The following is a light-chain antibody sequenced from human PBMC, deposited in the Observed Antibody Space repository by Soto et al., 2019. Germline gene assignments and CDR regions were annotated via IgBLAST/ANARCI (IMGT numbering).Light chain of an antibody. CDR3: CSDGGGTSFLV. Sequence: QSALTQPASMSGSPGQSITISCTGTSSDVGSYYPVSWFQQHPGKAPKLIIYEVNKRPSGVSDRFSGSKSGNTASLTISGRQAADEAEYYCCSDGGGTSFLVFGTGSKGTV. CDR1: SSDVGSYYP. CDR2: EVN. J-gene: IGLJ1*01. V-gene: IGLV2-23*02.